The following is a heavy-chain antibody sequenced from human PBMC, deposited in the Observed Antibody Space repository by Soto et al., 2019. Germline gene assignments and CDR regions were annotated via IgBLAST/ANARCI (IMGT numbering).Heavy chain of an antibody. V-gene: IGHV1-18*04. Sequence: ASVKVSCELSGSTFTSNGIGWVRQAPGQGLEWMGWISTYDENMDSAPQLQGRLTMTTDTSTTTAYMELTNLKSDDTALYYCAYVGGYSTGDYSFDVWGQGTPVTVS. CDR2: ISTYDENM. D-gene: IGHD5-18*01. J-gene: IGHJ4*02. CDR1: GSTFTSNG. CDR3: AYVGGYSTGDYSFDV.